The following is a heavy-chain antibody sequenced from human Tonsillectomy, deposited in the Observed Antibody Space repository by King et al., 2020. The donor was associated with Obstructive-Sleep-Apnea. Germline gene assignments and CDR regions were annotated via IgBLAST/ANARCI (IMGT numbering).Heavy chain of an antibody. CDR1: GGSISSYY. CDR2: IYYSGST. J-gene: IGHJ4*02. D-gene: IGHD3-10*01. V-gene: IGHV4-59*08. CDR3: ARLDYYGSGSYPLTFDY. Sequence: QLQESGPGLVKPSETLSLTCTVSGGSISSYYWSWIRQPPGKGLEWIGYIYYSGSTNYNPSLKIRVTISGDTSKNQFSLKLSSVTAADTAVYYCARLDYYGSGSYPLTFDYWGQGTLVTVSS.